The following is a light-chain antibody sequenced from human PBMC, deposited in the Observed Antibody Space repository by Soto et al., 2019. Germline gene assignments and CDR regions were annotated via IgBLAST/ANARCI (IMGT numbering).Light chain of an antibody. CDR2: DVT. V-gene: IGLV2-14*01. CDR3: SSYTSSSTPYV. J-gene: IGLJ1*01. Sequence: QSVLTQPASVSWAPGQSITLSRPGTRSEFGSYNYVSWYQQHPVKAPKLMIYDVTNRPSGVSDRFSGSKSGNTASLTISGLQAEDEADYYCSSYTSSSTPYVFGTGTKVTVL. CDR1: RSEFGSYNY.